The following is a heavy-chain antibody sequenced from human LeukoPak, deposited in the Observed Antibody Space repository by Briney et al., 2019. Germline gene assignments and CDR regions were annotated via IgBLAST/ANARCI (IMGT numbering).Heavy chain of an antibody. CDR2: IYYSGST. V-gene: IGHV4-59*01. CDR3: ARAVNGMDV. Sequence: PSVTLSLTCTVSGGSISTYYWSWIRQPPGKGLEWIGYIYYSGSTGEYNPSLKSRVTMSVDTSKNQFSLKLSSVAAADTAVYYCARAVNGMDVWGQGTTVTVSS. CDR1: GGSISTYY. J-gene: IGHJ6*02.